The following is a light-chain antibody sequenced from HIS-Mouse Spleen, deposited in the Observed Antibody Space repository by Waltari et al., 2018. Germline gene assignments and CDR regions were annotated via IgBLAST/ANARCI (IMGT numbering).Light chain of an antibody. V-gene: IGKV1-9*01. CDR2: AAS. J-gene: IGKJ1*01. CDR3: QQLNSYPPT. Sequence: DIQLTQSPSFLSASVGDRVTITCRARQGISSYLDWYQQKPGKAPKLLIYAASTLQSGVPSRFSGSGSGTEFTLTISSLQPEDFATYYCQQLNSYPPTFGQGTKVEIK. CDR1: QGISSY.